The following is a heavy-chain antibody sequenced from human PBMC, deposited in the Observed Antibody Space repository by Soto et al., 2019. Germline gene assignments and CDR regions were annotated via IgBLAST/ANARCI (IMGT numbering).Heavy chain of an antibody. J-gene: IGHJ6*02. Sequence: SVKVSCKASGGTFSSYSSSXXXXXPXQGLEWMGGIIPIFGTANYAQRFQGRVTITADESTSTAYMELSSLRSEDTAVYYCARRVVILNYYYGMDVWGQGTTVTVSS. CDR3: ARRVVILNYYYGMDV. CDR1: GGTFSSYS. CDR2: IIPIFGTA. V-gene: IGHV1-69*13. D-gene: IGHD3-9*01.